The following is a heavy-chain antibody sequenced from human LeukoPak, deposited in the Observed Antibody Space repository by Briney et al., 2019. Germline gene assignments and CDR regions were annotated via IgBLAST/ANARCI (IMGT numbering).Heavy chain of an antibody. CDR2: INHSGNT. V-gene: IGHV4-34*01. CDR1: GGSFSGYY. Sequence: SETLSLTCAVYGGSFSGYYWSWIRQPPGKGLEWIGEINHSGNTNYNPSLKSRVTISVDTSKNQFSLKLSSVTAADTAVYYCASNPPPRAWIRGLRPYYMDVWGKGTTVTVSS. J-gene: IGHJ6*03. D-gene: IGHD4-17*01. CDR3: ASNPPPRAWIRGLRPYYMDV.